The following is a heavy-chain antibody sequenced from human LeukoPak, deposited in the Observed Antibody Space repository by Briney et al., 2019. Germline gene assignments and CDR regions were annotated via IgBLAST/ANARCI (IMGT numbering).Heavy chain of an antibody. Sequence: PGGSLRLSCAASGFTFSSYAMSWVRQAPGKGLEWVSAISGSGGSTYYADSVKGRFTISRDNSKNTLYLQMNSLRAEDTAVYYCAKEHLRYFDWLSYFDYWGQGTLVTVSS. CDR2: ISGSGGST. CDR3: AKEHLRYFDWLSYFDY. CDR1: GFTFSSYA. J-gene: IGHJ4*02. D-gene: IGHD3-9*01. V-gene: IGHV3-23*01.